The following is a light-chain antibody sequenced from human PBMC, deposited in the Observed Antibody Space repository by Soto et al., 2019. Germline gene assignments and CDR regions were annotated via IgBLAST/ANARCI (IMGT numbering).Light chain of an antibody. V-gene: IGKV3-20*01. J-gene: IGKJ2*01. CDR3: QQFINSPYMYI. CDR1: QDVGTNY. Sequence: EIVLTQSPGTLSLSPGEGATLSCRSSQDVGTNYLAWYQQKPGQAPSLLIFGASSRASGVPGRFSGSGSGTDFTLTISRLEPEDSAVYYCQQFINSPYMYIFGQGTKLEI. CDR2: GAS.